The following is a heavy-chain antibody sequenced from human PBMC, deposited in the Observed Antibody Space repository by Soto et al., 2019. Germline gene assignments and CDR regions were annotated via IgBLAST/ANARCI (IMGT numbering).Heavy chain of an antibody. D-gene: IGHD1-26*01. CDR3: AKELYSGSYSSYYFHH. J-gene: IGHJ4*02. CDR1: GFTFKSFA. Sequence: GGSLRLSCAVSGFTFKSFAMHWVRQASGKGLEWVAFISDTGSNQYFADSVTGRCTISRDNSENTVSLQIDSLRPGDTAVYYCAKELYSGSYSSYYFHHWGQGILVTVSS. V-gene: IGHV3-30*18. CDR2: ISDTGSNQ.